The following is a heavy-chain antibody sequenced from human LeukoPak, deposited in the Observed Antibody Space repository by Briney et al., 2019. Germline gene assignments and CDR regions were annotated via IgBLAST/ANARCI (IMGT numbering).Heavy chain of an antibody. CDR3: AKAIYGSNAVADY. CDR2: ISGSGGST. CDR1: GFTFPSSA. J-gene: IGHJ4*02. D-gene: IGHD6-19*01. V-gene: IGHV3-23*01. Sequence: QSGGSLRLSCAASGFTFPSSAMTWVRQAPGKGLEWVSSISGSGGSTYYADFVKGRFTISRDGSKNTVYLQMSSLRAEDTAIYYCAKAIYGSNAVADYWGQGTLVTVSS.